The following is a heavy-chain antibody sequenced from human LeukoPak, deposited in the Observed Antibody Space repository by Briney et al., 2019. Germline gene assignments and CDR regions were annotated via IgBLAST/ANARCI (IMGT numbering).Heavy chain of an antibody. CDR2: IYYSGST. D-gene: IGHD6-19*01. J-gene: IGHJ4*02. Sequence: TLSLTCTVSGGSISSGGYYWSWIRQHPGKGLEWIGYIYYSGSTYYNPSLKSRVTISVDTSKNQFSLKLSSVTAADTAVYCCARNSGYSSGWYELHLPDYWGQGTLVTVSS. V-gene: IGHV4-31*03. CDR3: ARNSGYSSGWYELHLPDY. CDR1: GGSISSGGYY.